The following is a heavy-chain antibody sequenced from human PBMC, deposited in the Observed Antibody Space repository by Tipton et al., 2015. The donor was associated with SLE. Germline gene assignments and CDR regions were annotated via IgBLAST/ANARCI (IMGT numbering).Heavy chain of an antibody. Sequence: TLSLTCTVSGGSISSGNYYWGWIRQPPGKGLEWIGSIYYSGSTYYNPSLKSRVTISVDTSKNQFSLKLSSVTAADTAVYYCARDRPRLRFKSGAFDIWGQGTMVTVSS. CDR3: ARDRPRLRFKSGAFDI. CDR2: IYYSGST. CDR1: GGSISSGNYY. D-gene: IGHD4-17*01. J-gene: IGHJ3*02. V-gene: IGHV4-39*07.